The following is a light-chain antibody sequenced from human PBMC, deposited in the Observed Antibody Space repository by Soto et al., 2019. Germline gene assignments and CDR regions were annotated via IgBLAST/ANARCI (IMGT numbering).Light chain of an antibody. CDR2: GAS. V-gene: IGKV3-15*01. J-gene: IGKJ1*01. CDR1: QSVSNY. CDR3: QQYNTWPRT. Sequence: EQVMTQSPATLSVSLGERATLSCRTSQSVSNYLAWYQKKPGQAPRLLIYGASTRATAIPARFSGSGSGTEFTLSISSLQSEDFAVYYCQQYNTWPRTFGQGTKVDIK.